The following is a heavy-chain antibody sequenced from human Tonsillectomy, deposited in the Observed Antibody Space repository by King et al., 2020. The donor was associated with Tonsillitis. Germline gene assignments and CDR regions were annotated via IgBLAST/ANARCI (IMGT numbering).Heavy chain of an antibody. CDR2: ISSSSTI. Sequence: VQLVESGGGLVQPGGSLRLSCAASGFTFSSYSMNWVRQAPGKGLEWVSYISSSSTIYYADSVKGRFTISRDNAKNSLYLQMNSLRDEDTAVYYCARDPRTPIMITFGGVFSVGAFDIWGQGTMVTVSS. D-gene: IGHD3-16*01. V-gene: IGHV3-48*02. CDR1: GFTFSSYS. J-gene: IGHJ3*02. CDR3: ARDPRTPIMITFGGVFSVGAFDI.